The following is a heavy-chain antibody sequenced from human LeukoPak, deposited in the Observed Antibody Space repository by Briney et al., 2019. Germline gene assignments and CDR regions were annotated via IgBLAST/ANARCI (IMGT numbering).Heavy chain of an antibody. J-gene: IGHJ6*03. CDR1: GYTFTSYG. D-gene: IGHD3-16*01. Sequence: GASVKVSCKASGYTFTSYGISWVRQAPGQGLEGMGWISAYNGNTNDAQKLQGRVTMTTDTSTSTAYMELRSLRSDDTAVYYCARAWGSPDYYYYYMDVWGKGTTVTVSS. CDR3: ARAWGSPDYYYYYMDV. CDR2: ISAYNGNT. V-gene: IGHV1-18*01.